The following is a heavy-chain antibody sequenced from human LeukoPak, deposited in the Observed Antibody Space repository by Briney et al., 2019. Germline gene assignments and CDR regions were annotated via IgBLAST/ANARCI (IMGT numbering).Heavy chain of an antibody. CDR1: GGSISSCY. Sequence: SETLSLTCTVSGGSISSCYWSWIRQPPGKGLEWIGYIYTSGSTNYNPSLKSRVTISVDTSKNQFSLKLSSVTAADTAVYYCARQRSPYYDFWSGYYTTAAYFDYWGQGTLVTVSS. J-gene: IGHJ4*02. V-gene: IGHV4-4*09. CDR2: IYTSGST. CDR3: ARQRSPYYDFWSGYYTTAAYFDY. D-gene: IGHD3-3*01.